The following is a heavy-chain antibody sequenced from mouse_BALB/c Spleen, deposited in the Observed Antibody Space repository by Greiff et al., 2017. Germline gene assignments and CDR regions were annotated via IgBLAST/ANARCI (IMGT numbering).Heavy chain of an antibody. V-gene: IGHV6-6*02. CDR1: GFTFSNYW. D-gene: IGHD1-1*01. CDR2: IRLKSNNYAT. Sequence: EVKLEESGGGLVQPGGSMKLSCVASGFTFSNYWMNWVRQSPEKGLEWVAEIRLKSNNYATHYAESVKGRFTISRDDSKSSVYLQMNNLRAEDTGIYYCTRAYYYGSSYWYFDVWGAGTTVTVSS. J-gene: IGHJ1*01. CDR3: TRAYYYGSSYWYFDV.